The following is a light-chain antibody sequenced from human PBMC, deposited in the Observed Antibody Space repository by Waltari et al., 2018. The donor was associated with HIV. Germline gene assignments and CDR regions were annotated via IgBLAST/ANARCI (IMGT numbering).Light chain of an antibody. CDR2: QDT. V-gene: IGLV3-1*01. CDR1: KLGEQY. CDR3: HAWDSGTGV. Sequence: YELTQPPSLSVSQGQTARITCSGNKLGEQYGYWYQQRTGQSPLLVIYQDTKRPSGIPERFSGSNSGDTATLTISGTQAMDDADYYCHAWDSGTGVFGTGTKVSVL. J-gene: IGLJ1*01.